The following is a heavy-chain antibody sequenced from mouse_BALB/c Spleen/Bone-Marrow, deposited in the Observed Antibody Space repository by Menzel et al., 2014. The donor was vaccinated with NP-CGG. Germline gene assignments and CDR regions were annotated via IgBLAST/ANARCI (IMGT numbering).Heavy chain of an antibody. CDR3: TRGTRYYFDY. V-gene: IGHV1-69*02. CDR1: GYTFTSYW. D-gene: IGHD3-3*01. CDR2: TYPSDSYT. J-gene: IGHJ2*01. Sequence: QVQLQQPGAELVRPGASVKLSCKASGYTFTSYWINWVKQRPGQGLEWIGNTYPSDSYTNYNQKFKDKATLTVDKSSSTAYMQLSSPTSEDSAVYYCTRGTRYYFDYWGQGTTLTVSS.